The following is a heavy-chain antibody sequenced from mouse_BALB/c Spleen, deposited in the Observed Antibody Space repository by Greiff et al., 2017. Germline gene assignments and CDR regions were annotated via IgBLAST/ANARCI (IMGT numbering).Heavy chain of an antibody. D-gene: IGHD1-2*01. J-gene: IGHJ1*01. Sequence: VKLMESGAELARPGASVKLSCKASGYTFTSYWMQWVKQRPGQGLEWIGAIYPGDGDTRYTQKFKGKATLTADKSSSTAYMQLSSLASEDSAVYYCASLRLREYFDVWGAGTTVTVSS. V-gene: IGHV1-87*01. CDR1: GYTFTSYW. CDR3: ASLRLREYFDV. CDR2: IYPGDGDT.